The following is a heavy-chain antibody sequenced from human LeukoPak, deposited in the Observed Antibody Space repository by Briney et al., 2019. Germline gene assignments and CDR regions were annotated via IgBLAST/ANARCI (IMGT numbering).Heavy chain of an antibody. D-gene: IGHD6-13*01. CDR3: AREEQELVRDYYYDMDV. V-gene: IGHV3-30*01. CDR2: ISYDGSDT. Sequence: PGGSLRLSCAASGFIFSNFAMHWVRQAPGKGLERVALISYDGSDTYYADSMKGRFTISRDNARNALFLQMTSLSGDDSAVYYCAREEQELVRDYYYDMDVWGKGTTVTVSS. J-gene: IGHJ6*04. CDR1: GFIFSNFA.